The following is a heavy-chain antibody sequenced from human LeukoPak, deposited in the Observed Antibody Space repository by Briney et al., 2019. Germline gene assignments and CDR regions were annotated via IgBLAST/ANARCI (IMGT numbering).Heavy chain of an antibody. D-gene: IGHD3-10*01. CDR3: ASRPRGVIIKTWFDS. J-gene: IGHJ5*01. Sequence: SETLSLTCAVYGGSFSGYYWSWIRQPPGKGLEWVGEINHSGSTNYNPSLKRRVTISVDTSKNQFSLKRSYVAAAATAVYYCASRPRGVIIKTWFDSWGQGTLVTVSS. CDR1: GGSFSGYY. CDR2: INHSGST. V-gene: IGHV4-34*01.